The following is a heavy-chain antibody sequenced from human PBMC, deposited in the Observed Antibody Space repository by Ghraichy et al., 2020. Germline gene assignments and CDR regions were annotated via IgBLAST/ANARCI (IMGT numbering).Heavy chain of an antibody. J-gene: IGHJ4*02. CDR3: ARSFDSGSYPIDY. CDR2: IYHTGST. CDR1: GYSISSGYY. D-gene: IGHD1-26*01. V-gene: IGHV4-38-2*02. Sequence: SQTLSLTCTVSGYSISSGYYWDWIRQSPGKRLEWIAHIYHTGSTYYNPSLKSRVTISVDTSKNQFSLKLGSVTAADPAVYYCARSFDSGSYPIDYWGQGTLVTVSS.